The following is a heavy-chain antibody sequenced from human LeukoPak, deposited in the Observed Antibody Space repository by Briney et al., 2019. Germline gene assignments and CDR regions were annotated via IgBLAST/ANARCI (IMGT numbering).Heavy chain of an antibody. CDR2: IYSGGST. D-gene: IGHD5-24*01. Sequence: PGGSLRLSCAASGFTVSSNYMSWVRQALGKGLEWVSVIYSGGSTYYADSVKGRFTISRDNSKNTLYLQMNSLRAEDTAVYYCARDKARDGYNKYYFDYWGQGTLVTVSS. CDR1: GFTVSSNY. CDR3: ARDKARDGYNKYYFDY. V-gene: IGHV3-66*01. J-gene: IGHJ4*02.